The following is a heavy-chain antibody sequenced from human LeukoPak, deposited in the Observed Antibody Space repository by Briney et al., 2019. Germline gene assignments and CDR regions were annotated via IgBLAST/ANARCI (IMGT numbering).Heavy chain of an antibody. D-gene: IGHD3-22*01. CDR2: ISIYNGKT. CDR1: GYTFIDYG. CDR3: ARDCDRSGYYCY. J-gene: IGHJ4*02. Sequence: ASVKVSCKASGYTFIDYGISWVRQAPGQGLEWTGWISIYNGKTNYAQKLQGRVAMTTDTSTSTAYMELRSLRSDDTAVYYCARDCDRSGYYCYWVQGTLVTVSS. V-gene: IGHV1-18*01.